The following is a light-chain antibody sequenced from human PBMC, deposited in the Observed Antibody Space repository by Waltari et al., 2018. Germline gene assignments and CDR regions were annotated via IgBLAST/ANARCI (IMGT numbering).Light chain of an antibody. V-gene: IGLV2-14*03. J-gene: IGLJ2*01. Sequence: QSALTQPASVSGSPGQSITISCTGTSSAVGAYNYVSWYQQHPGKAPKLIIYDVSYRPSGISNRFSGSKSGNTASLTISGLQTEDEADYYCSSYTTTSTRLFGGGTKLTVL. CDR3: SSYTTTSTRL. CDR2: DVS. CDR1: SSAVGAYNY.